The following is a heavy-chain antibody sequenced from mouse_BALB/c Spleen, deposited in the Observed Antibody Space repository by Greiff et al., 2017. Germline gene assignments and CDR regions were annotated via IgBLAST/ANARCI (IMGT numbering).Heavy chain of an antibody. CDR3: ARHEANWDVRFAY. J-gene: IGHJ3*01. V-gene: IGHV5-6-2*01. D-gene: IGHD4-1*01. CDR2: INSNGGST. CDR1: GFTFSSYY. Sequence: VQLKESGGGLVKLGGSLKLSCAASGFTFSSYYMSWVRQTPEKRLELVAAINSNGGSTYYPDTVKGRFTISRDNAKNTLYLQMSSLKSEDTALYYCARHEANWDVRFAYWGQGTLVTVSA.